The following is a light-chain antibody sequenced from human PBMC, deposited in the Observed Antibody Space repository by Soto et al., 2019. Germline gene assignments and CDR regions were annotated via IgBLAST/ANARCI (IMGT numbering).Light chain of an antibody. CDR3: QQRSNWLWT. Sequence: EIVMTQSPATLSVSPGERATLSCRASQTVSRSLAWYQQKPGQAPRLLIYDASNRATGIPARFSGSGSGTDFTLTISSLEPEDFAVYYCQQRSNWLWTFGQGTKVDIK. CDR1: QTVSRS. V-gene: IGKV3-11*01. J-gene: IGKJ1*01. CDR2: DAS.